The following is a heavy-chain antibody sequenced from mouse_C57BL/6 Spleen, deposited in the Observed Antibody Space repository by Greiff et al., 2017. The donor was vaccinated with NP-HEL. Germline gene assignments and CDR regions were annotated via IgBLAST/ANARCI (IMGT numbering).Heavy chain of an antibody. CDR3: AREGGYSNYEMDY. CDR1: GYSFTGYY. J-gene: IGHJ4*01. Sequence: EVQLHQSGPELVKPGASVKISCKASGYSFTGYYMNWVKQSPEKSLEWIGEINPSTGGTTYNQKFKAKATLTVDKSSSTAYMQLKSLTSEDSAVYYCAREGGYSNYEMDYWGQGTSVTVSS. D-gene: IGHD2-5*01. V-gene: IGHV1-42*01. CDR2: INPSTGGT.